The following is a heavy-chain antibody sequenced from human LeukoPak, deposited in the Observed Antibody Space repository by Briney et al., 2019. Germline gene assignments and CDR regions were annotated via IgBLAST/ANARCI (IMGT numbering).Heavy chain of an antibody. D-gene: IGHD3-3*01. J-gene: IGHJ5*02. CDR3: ARDRRITIFGVVTHRWFDP. Sequence: SETLSLTCTVSGGSISSGGYYWSWIRQHPGKGLERIGYIYYSGSIYYNPSLKSRVTISMDTSKNQFSLKLSSVTAADTAVYYCARDRRITIFGVVTHRWFDPWGQGTLVTVSS. V-gene: IGHV4-31*03. CDR2: IYYSGSI. CDR1: GGSISSGGYY.